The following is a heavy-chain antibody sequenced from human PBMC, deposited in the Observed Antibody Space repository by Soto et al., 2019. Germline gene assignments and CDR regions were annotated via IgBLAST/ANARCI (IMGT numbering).Heavy chain of an antibody. CDR3: GTHGNFVGMDG. CDR2: IYHGGAS. J-gene: IGHJ6*01. Sequence: QVQLQESGPGLVKPSGTLSLTCAVSGGSISSSNWWSWVRQPPGKGLEWIGEIYHGGASNYKPSLDGRXSXPAXSSKSCLYLPLSAVTAAHAAVYSCGTHGNFVGMDGWGQGTTVTVPS. V-gene: IGHV4-4*02. CDR1: GGSISSSNW.